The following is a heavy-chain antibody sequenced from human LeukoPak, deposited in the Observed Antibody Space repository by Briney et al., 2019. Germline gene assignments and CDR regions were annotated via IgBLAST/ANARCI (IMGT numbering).Heavy chain of an antibody. CDR3: ARDLYGSGSYAYYYGVDV. V-gene: IGHV3-66*01. D-gene: IGHD3-10*01. Sequence: GGSLRLSCAASGFTVSSNYMSWVRQAPGKGLEWVSVIYSGGSTYYADSVKGRFTISRDNSKNTLYLQMNSLRAEDTAVYYCARDLYGSGSYAYYYGVDVWGQGTTVTVSS. CDR1: GFTVSSNY. CDR2: IYSGGST. J-gene: IGHJ6*02.